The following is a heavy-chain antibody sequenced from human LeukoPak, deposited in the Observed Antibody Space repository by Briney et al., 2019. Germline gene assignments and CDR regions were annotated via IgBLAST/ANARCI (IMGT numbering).Heavy chain of an antibody. CDR1: GGSISSYY. D-gene: IGHD5-12*01. CDR2: IYYSGST. J-gene: IGHJ4*02. V-gene: IGHV4-59*01. CDR3: ARAGDSGYDYSDY. Sequence: SETLSLTCTVSGGSISSYYWSWIRQPPGKGLEWIGYIYYSGSTKYNPSLKSRLTISVDMSKNQFSLKLSSVTAADTAIYYCARAGDSGYDYSDYWGQGTLVTVSS.